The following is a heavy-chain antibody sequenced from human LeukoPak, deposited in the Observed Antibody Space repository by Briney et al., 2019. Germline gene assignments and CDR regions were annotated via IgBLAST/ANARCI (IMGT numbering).Heavy chain of an antibody. CDR2: INPKSGGT. V-gene: IGHV1-2*02. D-gene: IGHD3-3*01. J-gene: IGHJ4*02. CDR3: ARDAHYDFWSGSNY. Sequence: ASVKVSCKASGYTFTCYYMHWVRQAPGQGREWMGWINPKSGGTNYAQKFQGRVTMTRDTSISTAYMELSRLRSDDMAVYYCARDAHYDFWSGSNYWGQGTLVTVSS. CDR1: GYTFTCYY.